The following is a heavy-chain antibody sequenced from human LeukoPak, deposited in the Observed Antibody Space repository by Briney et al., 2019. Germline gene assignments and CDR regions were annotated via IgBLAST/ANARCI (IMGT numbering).Heavy chain of an antibody. J-gene: IGHJ4*02. CDR2: IKQDGSEK. Sequence: PGGSLRLSCAASGFTFSSYWMSWVRQAPGKGLEWVANIKQDGSEKYYVDSVKGRFTISRHNSKNTLYLQMNSLSAEDTAVYYCAKRVEYKSPSGGYFDYWGQGTLVTVSS. D-gene: IGHD2-8*02. V-gene: IGHV3-7*03. CDR1: GFTFSSYW. CDR3: AKRVEYKSPSGGYFDY.